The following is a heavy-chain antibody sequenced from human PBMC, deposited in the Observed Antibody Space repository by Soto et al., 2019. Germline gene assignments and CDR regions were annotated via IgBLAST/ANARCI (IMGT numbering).Heavy chain of an antibody. CDR1: GFIFREYA. V-gene: IGHV3-23*01. CDR2: VGGRGGGI. J-gene: IGHJ3*02. D-gene: IGHD2-8*01. Sequence: EAQLLESGGGLVQPGGSLRLSCAASGFIFREYAMSWVRRAPGKGLEWVSVVGGRGGGIYYADSVRGRFIVSRDDSSDKLYLQMDRLRVEDTAIYYCAKDSFSRNGIHDPFDIWGQGTMVTVSS. CDR3: AKDSFSRNGIHDPFDI.